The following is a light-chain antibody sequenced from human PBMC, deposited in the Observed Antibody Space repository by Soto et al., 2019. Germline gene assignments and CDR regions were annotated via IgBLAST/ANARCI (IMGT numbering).Light chain of an antibody. CDR2: GVS. J-gene: IGKJ1*01. Sequence: EIVLTQSPGTLSLSPGERATLSCRASQSGSDSYLAWYQQKPGQPPRILIYGVSSRAYGIPDRLSGSGSGTDLTLTISRLEPEDFAVYYCQHYGYPQWTFGQGTKVDIK. V-gene: IGKV3-20*01. CDR1: QSGSDSY. CDR3: QHYGYPQWT.